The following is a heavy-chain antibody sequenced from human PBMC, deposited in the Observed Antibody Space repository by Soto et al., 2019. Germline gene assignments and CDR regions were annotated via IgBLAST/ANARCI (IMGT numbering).Heavy chain of an antibody. D-gene: IGHD2-2*01. Sequence: SETLSLTCTVSGGSISSSSYYWGWIRQPPGKGLEWIGSIYYSGSTYYNPSLKSRVTISVDTSKNQFSLKLSSVTAADTAVYYCARPSSPGTAYYYYMDVWGKGTTVTVSS. CDR1: GGSISSSSYY. CDR3: ARPSSPGTAYYYYMDV. CDR2: IYYSGST. V-gene: IGHV4-39*01. J-gene: IGHJ6*03.